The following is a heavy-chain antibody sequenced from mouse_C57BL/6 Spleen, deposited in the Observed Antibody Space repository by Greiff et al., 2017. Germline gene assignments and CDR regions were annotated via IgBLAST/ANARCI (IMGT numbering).Heavy chain of an antibody. CDR2: IYPGSGSP. Sequence: VKLQQPGAELVKPGASVKMSCKASGYTFTSYWITWVKQRHGKGLEWIGDIYPGSGSPNNNEKIKSKATLTVDTSSSTAYLQLSSLASEDSAVYYCGRSWGYDGGFFDYWGQGTTLTVSS. D-gene: IGHD2-2*01. J-gene: IGHJ2*01. V-gene: IGHV1-55*01. CDR3: GRSWGYDGGFFDY. CDR1: GYTFTSYW.